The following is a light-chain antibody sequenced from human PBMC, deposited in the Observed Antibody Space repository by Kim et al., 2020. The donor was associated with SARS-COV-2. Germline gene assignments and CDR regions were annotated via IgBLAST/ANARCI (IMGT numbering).Light chain of an antibody. Sequence: SYELTQPPSVSVSPGQTASITCSGDKLGDKYACWYQQKPGQSPVLVIYQDSERPSGIPERFSGSNSGNTVTLTISGTQAMDEADYYCQAWDSSVVFG. V-gene: IGLV3-1*01. CDR1: KLGDKY. CDR2: QDS. J-gene: IGLJ2*01. CDR3: QAWDSSVV.